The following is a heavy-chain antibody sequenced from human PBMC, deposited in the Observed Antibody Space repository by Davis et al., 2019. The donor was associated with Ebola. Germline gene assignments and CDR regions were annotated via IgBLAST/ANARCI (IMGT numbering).Heavy chain of an antibody. J-gene: IGHJ3*02. D-gene: IGHD3-3*01. CDR3: AGAPDYDFWSGLGAFDI. CDR1: GFTFSSYD. Sequence: GGSLRLSCAASGFTFSSYDMNWVRQAPGKGLEWVSYISSSGSTIYYADSVKGRFTISRDNAKNSLYLQMNSLRAEDTAVYYCAGAPDYDFWSGLGAFDIWGQGTMVTVSS. CDR2: ISSSGSTI. V-gene: IGHV3-48*03.